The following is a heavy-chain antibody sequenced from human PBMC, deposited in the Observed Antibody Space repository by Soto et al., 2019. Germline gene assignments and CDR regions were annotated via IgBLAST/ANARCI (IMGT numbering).Heavy chain of an antibody. J-gene: IGHJ4*02. D-gene: IGHD5-12*01. Sequence: QVQLVQSGAEVRQPASSVKVSCKTSGGTFSSYAISWVRQAPGQGLEWMGGIVPIVDTSTYAQKFQGSVTIPADDSTSTVYMELSSLRSDDTAVYYCVRVVAIPGYPDNWGQGPLVTVSS. V-gene: IGHV1-69*12. CDR1: GGTFSSYA. CDR2: IVPIVDTS. CDR3: VRVVAIPGYPDN.